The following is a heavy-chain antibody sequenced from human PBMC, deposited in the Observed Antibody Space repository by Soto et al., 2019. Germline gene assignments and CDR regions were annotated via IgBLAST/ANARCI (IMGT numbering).Heavy chain of an antibody. Sequence: GESLKISCKGSGYSFTSYWISWVRQMPGKGLEWMGRIDPSDSYTNYSPSFQGHATISADKSISTAYLQWSSLKASDTAMYYCARHISSSGSGSYVEYYYYGMDVWGQGTTVTVSS. D-gene: IGHD3-10*01. CDR3: ARHISSSGSGSYVEYYYYGMDV. J-gene: IGHJ6*02. CDR1: GYSFTSYW. V-gene: IGHV5-10-1*01. CDR2: IDPSDSYT.